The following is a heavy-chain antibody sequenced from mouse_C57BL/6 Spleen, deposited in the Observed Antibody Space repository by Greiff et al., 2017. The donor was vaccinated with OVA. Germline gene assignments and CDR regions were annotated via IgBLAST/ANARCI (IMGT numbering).Heavy chain of an antibody. CDR1: GYAFTNYL. V-gene: IGHV1-54*01. Sequence: QVQLQQSGAELVRPGTSVKVSCKASGYAFTNYLIEWVKQRPGQGLEWIGVINPGSGGTNYNEKFKGKATLTADKSSSTAYMQLSSLTSEDSAVYFCARFYYDYPYYFDYWGQGTTLTVSS. CDR3: ARFYYDYPYYFDY. D-gene: IGHD2-4*01. CDR2: INPGSGGT. J-gene: IGHJ2*01.